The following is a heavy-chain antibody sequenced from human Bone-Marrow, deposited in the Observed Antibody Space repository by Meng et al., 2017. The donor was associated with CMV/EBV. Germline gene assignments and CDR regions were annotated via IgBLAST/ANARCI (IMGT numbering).Heavy chain of an antibody. D-gene: IGHD6-19*01. CDR1: GFTFSSYA. Sequence: GGSLRLSCAASGFTFSSYAMHWVRQAPGKGLEWVAVISYDGSNKYYADSVKGRFTISRDNSKNTVYLQLNRLRVEDTAVYFCARGIRGWHYFDSWGQGTLVTVSS. CDR3: ARGIRGWHYFDS. J-gene: IGHJ4*02. CDR2: ISYDGSNK. V-gene: IGHV3-30-3*01.